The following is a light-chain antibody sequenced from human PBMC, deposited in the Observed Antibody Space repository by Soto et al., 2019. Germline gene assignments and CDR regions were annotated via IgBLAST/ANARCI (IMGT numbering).Light chain of an antibody. J-gene: IGKJ4*01. Sequence: EIVMTQSPATLSVSPGGIATLSCRASQSVSSNLAWYQQKPGQAPRLLIYGASTRATGFPARFSGSGSGTEFTLTISSLQSEDFAVYYCQQYKNWPLTFGGVTRVEIQ. V-gene: IGKV3-15*01. CDR3: QQYKNWPLT. CDR2: GAS. CDR1: QSVSSN.